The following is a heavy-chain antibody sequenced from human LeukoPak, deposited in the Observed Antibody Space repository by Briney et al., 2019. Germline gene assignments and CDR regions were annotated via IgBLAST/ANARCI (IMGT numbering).Heavy chain of an antibody. D-gene: IGHD6-13*01. Sequence: ASVKVSCKASGYTFTGYYMHWVRQAPGQGLEWMGWINPNSGGTSYAQKFQGRVTMTRDTSISTAYMELSRLRSDDTAVYYCARGGDSSSWSGDWFDPWGQGTLVTVSS. V-gene: IGHV1-2*02. J-gene: IGHJ5*02. CDR3: ARGGDSSSWSGDWFDP. CDR1: GYTFTGYY. CDR2: INPNSGGT.